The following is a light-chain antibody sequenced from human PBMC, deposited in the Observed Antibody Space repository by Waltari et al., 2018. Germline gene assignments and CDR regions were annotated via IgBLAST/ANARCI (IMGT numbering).Light chain of an antibody. CDR3: QHYGSWSIT. CDR2: KAS. Sequence: DIQLTQSPSTLSASVGDRVTITCRASQSISSWLAWYQQRPGKAPKLLIYKASNLEGGVPSRFSGSGSGTEFTLTISSLQPDDFAVYYCQHYGSWSITFGQGTRLDIK. CDR1: QSISSW. J-gene: IGKJ5*01. V-gene: IGKV1-5*03.